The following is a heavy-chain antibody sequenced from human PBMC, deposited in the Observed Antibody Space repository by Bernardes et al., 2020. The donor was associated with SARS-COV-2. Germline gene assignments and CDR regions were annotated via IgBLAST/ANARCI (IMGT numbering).Heavy chain of an antibody. CDR2: FSGGAGGT. J-gene: IGHJ4*02. CDR1: GFTFSSYA. V-gene: IGHV3-23*01. Sequence: GGSLRLSCAASGFTFSSYAISWVRQAPGKGLEWVSSFSGGAGGTYYADSVKGRFTISRDNSKNTLYLQMNSLRAEDTAVYYCAKGRSTGSWGYCSGGSCSGDVYWGKGTLVTVSS. D-gene: IGHD2-15*01. CDR3: AKGRSTGSWGYCSGGSCSGDVY.